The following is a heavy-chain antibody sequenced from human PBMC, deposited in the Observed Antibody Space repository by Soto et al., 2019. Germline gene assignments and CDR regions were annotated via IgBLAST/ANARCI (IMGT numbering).Heavy chain of an antibody. D-gene: IGHD5-18*01. CDR2: IYYSGST. Sequence: PSETLSLTCTVSGGSVSSGSYYCTWIRQPPGKGLEWIGYIYYSGSTNYNPSLKSRVTISLDTSKNQFSLKLTSVTAADTAVYYCARIPVDTYMINWFDPWGQGTLVTVSS. CDR1: GGSVSSGSYY. J-gene: IGHJ5*02. CDR3: ARIPVDTYMINWFDP. V-gene: IGHV4-61*01.